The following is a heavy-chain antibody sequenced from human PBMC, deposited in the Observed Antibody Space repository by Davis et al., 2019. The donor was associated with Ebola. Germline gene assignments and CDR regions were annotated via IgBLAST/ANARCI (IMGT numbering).Heavy chain of an antibody. V-gene: IGHV3-7*01. Sequence: PSETLSLTCAVYGGSFSGYYWSWIRQAPGKGPEWVANIKEDGSDKYYVDFVKGRFTISRDNARNSLYLQMNSLRAEDTAVYYCARERWLGDYYFDYWGRGTLVTVSS. J-gene: IGHJ4*02. CDR1: GGSFSGYY. CDR3: ARERWLGDYYFDY. CDR2: IKEDGSDK. D-gene: IGHD6-19*01.